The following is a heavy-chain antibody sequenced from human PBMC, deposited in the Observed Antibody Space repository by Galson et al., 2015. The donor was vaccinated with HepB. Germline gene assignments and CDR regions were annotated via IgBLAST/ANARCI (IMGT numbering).Heavy chain of an antibody. CDR3: ARNSGYESWYFAL. J-gene: IGHJ2*01. Sequence: SVKVSCKASGYIFTSYDIHWVRQAPGQRLEWMGWINAGNGNTKSSEKLQGRVTITRDTSASTAYMELSGLRSEDTAVYYCARNSGYESWYFALWGRGSLVTVSS. CDR2: INAGNGNT. D-gene: IGHD5-12*01. V-gene: IGHV1-3*01. CDR1: GYIFTSYD.